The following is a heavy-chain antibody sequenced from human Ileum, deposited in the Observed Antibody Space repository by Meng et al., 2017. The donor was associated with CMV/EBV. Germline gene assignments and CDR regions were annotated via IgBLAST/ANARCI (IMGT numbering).Heavy chain of an antibody. CDR3: GRDGSHAYYYDSYGMDF. CDR2: ISSSSSYI. D-gene: IGHD3-22*01. CDR1: GFSFSSYS. V-gene: IGHV3-21*01. J-gene: IGHJ6*02. Sequence: GESLKISCAASGFSFSSYSMNWVRQAPGKGLEWVSSISSSSSYIYYADSVKGRFTISRDNAKNSLYLQMNSLRVEDTAMYYCGRDGSHAYYYDSYGMDFWGPGTMVTVSS.